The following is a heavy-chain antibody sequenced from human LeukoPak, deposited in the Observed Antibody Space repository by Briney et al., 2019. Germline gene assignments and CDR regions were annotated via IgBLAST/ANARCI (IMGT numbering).Heavy chain of an antibody. CDR2: IYSGGST. Sequence: GGSLRLSCAASGFTVSSNYMSWVRQAPGKGLEWVSVIYSGGSTYYADSVKGRFTISRDNSKNTLYLQMNSLRAEDTAVYYCAKDEIQLSRIYYYGMDVWGQGTTVTVSS. CDR3: AKDEIQLSRIYYYGMDV. CDR1: GFTVSSNY. J-gene: IGHJ6*02. V-gene: IGHV3-53*01. D-gene: IGHD5-18*01.